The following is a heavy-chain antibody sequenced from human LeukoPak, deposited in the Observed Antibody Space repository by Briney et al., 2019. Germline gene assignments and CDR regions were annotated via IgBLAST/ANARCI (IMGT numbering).Heavy chain of an antibody. CDR1: GGSISSYY. V-gene: IGHV4-4*09. CDR2: IYTSGKT. CDR3: ARPYSSGWSGAFDI. D-gene: IGHD6-19*01. Sequence: SETLSLTCAVSGGSISSYYWSWIRQPPGKGLEWIGNIYTSGKTNYNPSLKSRVAISVDTSKNQFSLKLNSVTAADTAVYYCARPYSSGWSGAFDIWGQGTMVTVSS. J-gene: IGHJ3*02.